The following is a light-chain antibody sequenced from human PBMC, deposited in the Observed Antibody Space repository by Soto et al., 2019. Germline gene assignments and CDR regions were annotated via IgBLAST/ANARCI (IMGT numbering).Light chain of an antibody. CDR3: HQTYITPFT. J-gene: IGKJ3*01. CDR1: QSISSF. CDR2: AAS. Sequence: DIQMTQSPSSLSASVGDRVTITCRASQSISSFLNWFQQKPGKAPKLLIYAASSLQSGAPSRFSGSGSGTDFTLTISNLQPEDFAPYCCHQTYITPFTFGPGTKVDIK. V-gene: IGKV1-39*01.